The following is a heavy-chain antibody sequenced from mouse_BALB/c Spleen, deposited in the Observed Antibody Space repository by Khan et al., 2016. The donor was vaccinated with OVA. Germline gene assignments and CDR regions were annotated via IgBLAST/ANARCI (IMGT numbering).Heavy chain of an antibody. CDR1: GYSITSDYA. CDR2: ISYSGNT. V-gene: IGHV3-2*02. Sequence: EVQLQESGPGLVKPSQSLSLICTVTGYSITSDYAWNWIRQFPGNKLEWMGLISYSGNTKYNPSLKSRISITRDTSKNQFFLQLNSVTTEDTATYYCARVYGGDFDYWGHGTTLTVSS. CDR3: ARVYGGDFDY. J-gene: IGHJ2*01. D-gene: IGHD1-1*01.